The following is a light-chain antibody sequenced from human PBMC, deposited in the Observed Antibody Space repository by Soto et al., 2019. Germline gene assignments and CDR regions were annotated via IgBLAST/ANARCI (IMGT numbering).Light chain of an antibody. V-gene: IGKV3-20*01. CDR1: QSVSSNH. J-gene: IGKJ5*01. Sequence: EIVLTQSPGTLSLSPGERATLSCRASQSVSSNHLAWYQQKPGQPPRLLIFGASSRAPGIPARFSGSGSGTDFTLTISSLDPEDFAVYYCQQHSSSPLTFGQGTRLEIK. CDR2: GAS. CDR3: QQHSSSPLT.